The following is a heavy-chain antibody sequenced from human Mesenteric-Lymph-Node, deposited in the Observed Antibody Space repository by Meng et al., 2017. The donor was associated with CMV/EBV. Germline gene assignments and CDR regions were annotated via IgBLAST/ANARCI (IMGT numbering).Heavy chain of an antibody. CDR2: ISYDGSNK. J-gene: IGHJ4*02. Sequence: GESLKISCAASGFTFSSYAMHWVRQAPGKGLEWVAVISYDGSNKYYADSVKGRFTISRDKSKNTLYLQMNSLRAEDTAVYYCARGIAAAAYWGQGTLVTVSS. CDR1: GFTFSSYA. V-gene: IGHV3-30-3*01. D-gene: IGHD6-13*01. CDR3: ARGIAAAAY.